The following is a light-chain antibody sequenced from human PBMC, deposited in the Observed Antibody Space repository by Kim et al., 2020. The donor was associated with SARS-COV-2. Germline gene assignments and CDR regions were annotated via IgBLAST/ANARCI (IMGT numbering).Light chain of an antibody. CDR1: RHDNGGNY. J-gene: IGLJ3*02. CDR3: AAWDDSLSGWV. V-gene: IGLV1-47*01. CDR2: RNN. Sequence: GRKVTISCSGRRHDNGGNYVSWYQQHPGTAPKLLIYRNNQRPSGDPDRFSGSKSGTSASLAISGLRSEDEADCYCAAWDDSLSGWVFGGGTQLTVL.